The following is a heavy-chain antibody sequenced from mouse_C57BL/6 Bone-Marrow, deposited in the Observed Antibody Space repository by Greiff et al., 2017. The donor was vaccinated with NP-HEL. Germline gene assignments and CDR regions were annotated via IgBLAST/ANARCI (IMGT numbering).Heavy chain of an antibody. CDR1: GFTFSSYA. D-gene: IGHD2-4*01. V-gene: IGHV5-4*03. Sequence: EVKLMESGGGLVKPGGSLKLSCAASGFTFSSYAMSWVRQTPEKRLEWVATISDGGSYTYYPDNVKGRFTISRDNAKNNLYLQMSHLKSEDTAMYYCAIPDYDGDWYFDVWGTGTTVTVSS. J-gene: IGHJ1*03. CDR3: AIPDYDGDWYFDV. CDR2: ISDGGSYT.